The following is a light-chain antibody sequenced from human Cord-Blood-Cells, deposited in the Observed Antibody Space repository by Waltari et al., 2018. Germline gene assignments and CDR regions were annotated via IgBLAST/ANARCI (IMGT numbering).Light chain of an antibody. CDR2: RNK. J-gene: IGLJ3*02. Sequence: QSVLTQPPSASGTPGQRVTISCSGSSSNIGSNYVYWYQQLPGTAPKPLIYRNKQRPSGVPDRFSGSKSGTSASLAISGLRSEDEADYYCAAWDDSLSGPNWVFGGGTKLTVL. CDR1: SSNIGSNY. CDR3: AAWDDSLSGPNWV. V-gene: IGLV1-47*01.